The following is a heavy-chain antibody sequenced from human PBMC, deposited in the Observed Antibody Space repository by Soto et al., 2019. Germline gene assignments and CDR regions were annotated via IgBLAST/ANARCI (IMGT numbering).Heavy chain of an antibody. D-gene: IGHD2-2*01. J-gene: IGHJ6*03. Sequence: ASVKVSCKASGYTFTNYGISWVRQAPGQGLEWMGWISAYNGNTNYAQKLQGRVTMTTDTSTSTAYMERRSLRSDDTAVYYCARNRPPDIVVVPAAPRYYYYYMDVWGKGTTVTVSS. CDR2: ISAYNGNT. V-gene: IGHV1-18*01. CDR1: GYTFTNYG. CDR3: ARNRPPDIVVVPAAPRYYYYYMDV.